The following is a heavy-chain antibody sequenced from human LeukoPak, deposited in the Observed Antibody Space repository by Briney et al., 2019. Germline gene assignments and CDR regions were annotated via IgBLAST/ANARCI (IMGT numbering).Heavy chain of an antibody. CDR2: INPNTGGT. D-gene: IGHD6-13*01. CDR3: SRSSAAAGAVGY. V-gene: IGHV1-2*02. CDR1: GYSFTAHY. Sequence: GASVKVSCKASGYSFTAHYIHWVRQAPGQGLEWMGCINPNTGGTNYALKFQGRVTMTSDMSTTTAYMGLSSLSSDDTAVYFCSRSSAAAGAVGYWGQGTLVTVSS. J-gene: IGHJ4*02.